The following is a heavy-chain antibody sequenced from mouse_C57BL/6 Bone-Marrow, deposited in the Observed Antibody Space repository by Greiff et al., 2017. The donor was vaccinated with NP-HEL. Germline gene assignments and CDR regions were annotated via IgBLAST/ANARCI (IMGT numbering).Heavy chain of an antibody. CDR3: AIPSIYYYGSSSFDY. CDR2: IHPSDSDT. Sequence: QVQLKQPGAELVKPGASVKVSCKASGYTFTSYWMHWVKQRPGQGLEWIGRIHPSDSDTNYNQKFKGKATLTVDKSSSTAYMQLSSLTSEDSAVYYCAIPSIYYYGSSSFDYWGQGTTLTVSS. J-gene: IGHJ2*01. V-gene: IGHV1-74*01. D-gene: IGHD1-1*01. CDR1: GYTFTSYW.